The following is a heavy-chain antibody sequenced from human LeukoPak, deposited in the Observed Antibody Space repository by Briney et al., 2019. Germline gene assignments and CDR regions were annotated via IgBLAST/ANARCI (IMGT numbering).Heavy chain of an antibody. CDR3: AREGGLYDYVWGSYTNNDY. D-gene: IGHD3-16*01. V-gene: IGHV4-4*07. J-gene: IGHJ4*02. CDR1: GGSISNYY. CDR2: IYTSGTT. Sequence: SETLSLTCTVSGGSISNYYWSWIRQPAGKGLEWIGRIYTSGTTHYNPPLKSRVTMSVDTSKNQFSLKLSSVTAADTAVYYCAREGGLYDYVWGSYTNNDYWGQGTLVTVSS.